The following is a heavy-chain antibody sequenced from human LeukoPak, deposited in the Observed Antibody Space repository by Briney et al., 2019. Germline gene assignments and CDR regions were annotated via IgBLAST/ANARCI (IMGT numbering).Heavy chain of an antibody. D-gene: IGHD3-16*02. J-gene: IGHJ6*02. CDR1: GGSISSYY. CDR2: IYYSGST. CDR3: ARGRSRPDYVWGSYRYSYYYGMDV. V-gene: IGHV4-59*01. Sequence: SETLSLTCTVSGGSISSYYWSWIRQPPGKGLEWIGYIYYSGSTNYNPSLKSRVTTSVDTSKNQFSLKLSSVTAADTAVYYCARGRSRPDYVWGSYRYSYYYGMDVWGQGTTVTVSS.